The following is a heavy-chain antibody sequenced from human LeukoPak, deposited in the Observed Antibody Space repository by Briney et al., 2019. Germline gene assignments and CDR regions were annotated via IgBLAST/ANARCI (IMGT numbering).Heavy chain of an antibody. V-gene: IGHV3-48*04. Sequence: GGSLRLSCAASGFTFSSYSMNWVRQAPGKGLEWVSYIGVSSSRVIYADSVKGRFTISRDNAKSSLYLQMNSLRVEDTAFYYCARDDGDYAHPVDYWGQGTLVTVSS. J-gene: IGHJ4*02. D-gene: IGHD4-17*01. CDR1: GFTFSSYS. CDR2: IGVSSSRV. CDR3: ARDDGDYAHPVDY.